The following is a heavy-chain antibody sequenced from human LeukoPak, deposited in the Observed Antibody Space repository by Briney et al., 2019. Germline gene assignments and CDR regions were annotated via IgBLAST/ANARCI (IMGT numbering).Heavy chain of an antibody. J-gene: IGHJ3*02. CDR2: ISSSGSTI. V-gene: IGHV3-48*03. CDR1: GFTFSSYE. CDR3: AREGSGWYGDVFDI. Sequence: GGSLRLSCAASGFTFSSYEMNWVRQAPGKGLEWVSYISSSGSTIYYADSVKGRFTISRDNAKNSLYLQMNSLRAEDTTVYYCAREGSGWYGDVFDIWGQGTMVTVSS. D-gene: IGHD6-19*01.